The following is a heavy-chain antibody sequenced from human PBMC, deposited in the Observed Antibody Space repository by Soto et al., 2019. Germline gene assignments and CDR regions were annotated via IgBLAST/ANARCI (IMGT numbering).Heavy chain of an antibody. CDR3: ARERRELRGHYYYYGMDV. J-gene: IGHJ6*02. CDR1: GGSVSSGSYY. D-gene: IGHD4-17*01. V-gene: IGHV4-61*01. Sequence: LADPLSHTCPVSGGSVSSGSYYWSWIRQPPGKGLEWIGYIYYSGSTNYNPSLKSRVTISVDTSKNQFSLKLSSVTAADTAVYYCARERRELRGHYYYYGMDVWGQGTTVTVSS. CDR2: IYYSGST.